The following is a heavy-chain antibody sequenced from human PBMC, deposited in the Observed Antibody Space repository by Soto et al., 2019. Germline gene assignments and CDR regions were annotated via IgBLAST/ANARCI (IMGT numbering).Heavy chain of an antibody. CDR2: SSAYSGVA. Sequence: QLEQPGGEVKKTGASVKVSCQASGYAFTSYGITWVRQAPGQGLEWMGWSSAYSGVAKYALQFQARVTMTTDTSTKIAYMELRSRTSDDAAIYCGARGTRAGFCSGGTCHYFDYWGQGTQVTVSA. CDR3: ARGTRAGFCSGGTCHYFDY. V-gene: IGHV1-18*01. CDR1: GYAFTSYG. J-gene: IGHJ4*02. D-gene: IGHD2-15*01.